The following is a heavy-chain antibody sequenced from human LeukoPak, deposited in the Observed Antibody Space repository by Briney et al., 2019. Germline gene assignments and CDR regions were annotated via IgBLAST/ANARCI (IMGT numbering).Heavy chain of an antibody. CDR1: GGSISSGDYY. D-gene: IGHD3-22*01. J-gene: IGHJ4*02. Sequence: SQTLSLTCTVSGGSISSGDYYWSWIRQPPGKGLEWIGYIYYSGSTYYNPSLKSRVTISVDTSKNQFSLKLSSVTAAHTAVYYCAAVFNDGDDSSGYSFDYWGQGTLVTVSS. CDR3: AAVFNDGDDSSGYSFDY. V-gene: IGHV4-30-4*01. CDR2: IYYSGST.